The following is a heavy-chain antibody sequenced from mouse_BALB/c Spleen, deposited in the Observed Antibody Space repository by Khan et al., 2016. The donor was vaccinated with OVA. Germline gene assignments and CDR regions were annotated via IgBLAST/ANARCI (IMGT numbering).Heavy chain of an antibody. CDR3: ATICYGKRYYAMDY. CDR1: GFSSTNYG. Sequence: QVQLKESGPGLVAPSQSLSITCTVSGFSSTNYGVNWVRQPPGKGLEWLGVIWAGGSTNYNSALMSRLSISKDKSKSQVFLRMNSLQTDDTAVYYCATICYGKRYYAMDYWGQGTSVTVSS. CDR2: IWAGGST. V-gene: IGHV2-9*02. J-gene: IGHJ4*01. D-gene: IGHD2-1*01.